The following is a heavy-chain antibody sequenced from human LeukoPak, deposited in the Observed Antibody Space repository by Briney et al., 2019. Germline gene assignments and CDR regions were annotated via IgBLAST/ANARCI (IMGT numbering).Heavy chain of an antibody. Sequence: GGSLRLSCAASGFTFSSYSMNWVRQAPGKGLEWVSSISSSSSYIYYADSVKGRFTISRDNAKNSLYLQMNSLRAEDTAVYYCARDEVVPAASNWFDPWGQGTLVTVSS. V-gene: IGHV3-21*01. J-gene: IGHJ5*02. CDR1: GFTFSSYS. CDR3: ARDEVVPAASNWFDP. D-gene: IGHD2-2*01. CDR2: ISSSSSYI.